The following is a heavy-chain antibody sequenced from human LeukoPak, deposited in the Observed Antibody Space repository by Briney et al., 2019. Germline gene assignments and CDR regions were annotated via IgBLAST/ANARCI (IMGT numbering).Heavy chain of an antibody. CDR3: ARPLSSSWYN. Sequence: PGGSLRLSCAASGFTFSSYWMSWVRQAPGKGLEWVANIKEDGSEKYYVDSVKGRFTISSDNAKNSLYLQMNSLRVEDTAVYYCARPLSSSWYNWGQGTLVTVSS. D-gene: IGHD6-13*01. J-gene: IGHJ4*02. V-gene: IGHV3-7*01. CDR2: IKEDGSEK. CDR1: GFTFSSYW.